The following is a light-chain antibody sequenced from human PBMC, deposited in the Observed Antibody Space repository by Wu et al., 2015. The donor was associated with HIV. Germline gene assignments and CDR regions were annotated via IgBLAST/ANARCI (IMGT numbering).Light chain of an antibody. CDR2: GAS. CDR3: QQYNNWPPYT. Sequence: EIVLTQSPGTLSLSPGERATLSCRASQSVSSNLAWYQKKPGQAPRLLIYGASTRATGIPARFSGSGSGTEFTLTISSMQSEDFALYYCQQYNNWPPYTFGQGTKLEIK. CDR1: QSVSSN. V-gene: IGKV3-15*01. J-gene: IGKJ2*01.